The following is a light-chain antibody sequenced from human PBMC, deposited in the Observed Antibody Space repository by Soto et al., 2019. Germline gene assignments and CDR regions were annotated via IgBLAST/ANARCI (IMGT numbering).Light chain of an antibody. CDR1: QSISNY. V-gene: IGKV1-39*01. CDR3: QQLNSYPRT. CDR2: AAS. J-gene: IGKJ4*01. Sequence: DIQMTQSPSSLSASVGDRVSITCRASQSISNYLNWYQQKPGKAPKVLIYAASSLQSGVPSRFSGSGSGTDFTLTISSLQPEDFATYYCQQLNSYPRTFGGGTKVDIK.